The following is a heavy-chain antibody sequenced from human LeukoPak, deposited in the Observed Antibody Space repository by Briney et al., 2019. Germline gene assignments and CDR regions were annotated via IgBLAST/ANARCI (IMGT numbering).Heavy chain of an antibody. V-gene: IGHV3-53*01. D-gene: IGHD2-15*01. J-gene: IGHJ4*02. CDR3: ARAYCSGDTCYSVYFDY. CDR2: IYSDGRT. CDR1: GFTVSTSY. Sequence: GGSLRLSCAASGFTVSTSYMNWVRQAPGTRLEWVSVIYSDGRTYYADSGKGRFTISRDNSKNTVYLQMNSLRAEDTAVYYCARAYCSGDTCYSVYFDYWGQGTLVTVSS.